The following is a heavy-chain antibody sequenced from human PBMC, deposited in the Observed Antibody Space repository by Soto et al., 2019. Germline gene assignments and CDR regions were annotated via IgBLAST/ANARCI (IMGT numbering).Heavy chain of an antibody. CDR3: ARSSTFYLTDY. V-gene: IGHV4-59*01. CDR1: GGSISSYY. CDR2: IYYSGST. Sequence: SETLSLTCTVSGGSISSYYWSWIRQPPGKGLEWIGYIYYSGSTNYNPSLKSRVTISVDTSKNQFSLKLSSVTAADTAVYYCARSSTFYLTDYWGQGTLVTVSS. D-gene: IGHD7-27*01. J-gene: IGHJ4*02.